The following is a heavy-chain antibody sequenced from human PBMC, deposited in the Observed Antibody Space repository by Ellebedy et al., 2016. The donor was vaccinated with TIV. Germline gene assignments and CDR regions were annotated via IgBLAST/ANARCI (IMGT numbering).Heavy chain of an antibody. CDR2: INPISGGP. CDR1: GYTFTGYY. Sequence: AASVKVSCKASGYTFTGYYIHWVRQAPGQGLEWMGWINPISGGPIYAPKFQGRVTMTRQTSINTAYMELTRLRSDDTAVYYCARDFSGGYHEDYFDSWGQGTLVTVSS. J-gene: IGHJ4*02. D-gene: IGHD1-26*01. V-gene: IGHV1-2*02. CDR3: ARDFSGGYHEDYFDS.